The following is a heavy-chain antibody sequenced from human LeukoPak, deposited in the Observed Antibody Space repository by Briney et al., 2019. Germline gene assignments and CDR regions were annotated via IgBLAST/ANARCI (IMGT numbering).Heavy chain of an antibody. CDR2: IDPSDSYT. CDR3: ARRKAVGDSTAYYDV. V-gene: IGHV5-10-1*01. D-gene: IGHD3-22*01. CDR1: GYSFTSYW. J-gene: IGHJ4*02. Sequence: GESLKISCKGSGYSFTSYWISWVLQMPGKGLEWMGKIDPSDSYTNYSPSFQGHVTISADKSISTAYQQWSSLKASDTAMYYCARRKAVGDSTAYYDVWGQGTLVTVSS.